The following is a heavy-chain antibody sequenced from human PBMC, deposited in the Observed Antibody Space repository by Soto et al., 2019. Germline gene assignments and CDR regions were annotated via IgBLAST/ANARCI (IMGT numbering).Heavy chain of an antibody. J-gene: IGHJ3*02. V-gene: IGHV3-23*01. CDR1: GFTFSSYA. Sequence: GGSLRLSCAASGFTFSSYAMSWVRQAPGKGLEWVSAISGSGGSTYYADSVKGRFTISRDNSKNTLYLQMNSLRAEDTAVYYCAKANWMIRGVDDAFDIWGQGTMVTVSS. CDR3: AKANWMIRGVDDAFDI. D-gene: IGHD3-10*01. CDR2: ISGSGGST.